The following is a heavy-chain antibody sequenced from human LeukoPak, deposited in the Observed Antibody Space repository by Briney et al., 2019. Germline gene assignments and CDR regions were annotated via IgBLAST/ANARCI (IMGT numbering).Heavy chain of an antibody. CDR2: ISSSSSYI. CDR3: AKAGAVVVVAAKFFDY. V-gene: IGHV3-21*04. J-gene: IGHJ4*02. CDR1: GFTFSSYS. Sequence: GGSLRLSCAASGFTFSSYSMNWARQAPGKGLEWVSSISSSSSYIYYADSVKGRFTISRDNAKNSLYLQMNSLRAEDTAVYYCAKAGAVVVVAAKFFDYWGQGTLVTVSS. D-gene: IGHD2-15*01.